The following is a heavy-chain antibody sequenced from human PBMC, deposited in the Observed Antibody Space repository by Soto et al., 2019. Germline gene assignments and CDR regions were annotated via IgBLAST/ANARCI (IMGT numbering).Heavy chain of an antibody. CDR2: INHSGVS. CDR1: GGSFSGYY. Sequence: SETLSLTCAVYGGSFSGYYWTWIRQPPGKGLEWIGEINHSGVSNYNPSLKSRVTFSVDTSKNHFSLRLTSVTAADTAVYYCATHPPYGPLDHWGQGTLVTVSS. V-gene: IGHV4-34*01. J-gene: IGHJ4*02. CDR3: ATHPPYGPLDH. D-gene: IGHD4-17*01.